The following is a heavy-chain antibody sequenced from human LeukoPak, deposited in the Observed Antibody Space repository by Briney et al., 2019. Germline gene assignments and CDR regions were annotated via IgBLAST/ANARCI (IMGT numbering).Heavy chain of an antibody. CDR1: GGSISSGGYY. J-gene: IGHJ6*02. Sequence: SQTLSLTCTVSGGSISSGGYYWSWIRQHPGKGLEWIGYIYYSGSTYYNPSLKSRVTISVDTSKNQFSLKLSSVTAADTAVYYCARDQGIAAAGYYYGMDVWGQGTLVTVSS. D-gene: IGHD6-13*01. CDR3: ARDQGIAAAGYYYGMDV. CDR2: IYYSGST. V-gene: IGHV4-31*03.